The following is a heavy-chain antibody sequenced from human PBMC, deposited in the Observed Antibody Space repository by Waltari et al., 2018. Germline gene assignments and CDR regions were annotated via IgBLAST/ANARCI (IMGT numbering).Heavy chain of an antibody. V-gene: IGHV3-9*01. Sequence: EVQLVESGGGLVQPGRSLRLSCAASGFTFDDYAMQWVRQAPGKGLEWVSGISWNSYSIGYGDSVKGRFTISRDNAKNSLYLQMNSLRAEDTALYYCAKGRYFYDSSGQASSFDYWGQGTLVTVSS. CDR1: GFTFDDYA. CDR3: AKGRYFYDSSGQASSFDY. J-gene: IGHJ4*02. D-gene: IGHD3-22*01. CDR2: ISWNSYSI.